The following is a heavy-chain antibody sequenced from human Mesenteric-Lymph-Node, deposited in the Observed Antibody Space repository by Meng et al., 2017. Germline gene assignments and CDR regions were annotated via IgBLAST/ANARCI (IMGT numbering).Heavy chain of an antibody. Sequence: GESLKISCAASGFIFGDYWMSWVRQAPGKGLEWVANINQDGREKYHVDSVKGRFTISRDNAKNSLFLQMNSLKTEDTAVYYCTDGYYFGSGTSDFWGQGARVTVSS. CDR1: GFIFGDYW. D-gene: IGHD3-10*01. J-gene: IGHJ4*02. CDR3: TDGYYFGSGTSDF. V-gene: IGHV3-7*03. CDR2: INQDGREK.